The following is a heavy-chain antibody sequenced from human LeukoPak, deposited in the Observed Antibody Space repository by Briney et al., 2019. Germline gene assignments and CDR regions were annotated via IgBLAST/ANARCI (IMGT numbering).Heavy chain of an antibody. Sequence: GGSLRLSCAASGFTFSSYAMSWVRQAPGKGLEWVSAISGSGGSTYNADSVKGRFTISRDNSKNTLYLQMNSLRAEDTAVYYCAKAAGSYYYDSSGDYYFDYWGQGTLVTVSP. J-gene: IGHJ4*02. CDR3: AKAAGSYYYDSSGDYYFDY. CDR2: ISGSGGST. CDR1: GFTFSSYA. D-gene: IGHD3-22*01. V-gene: IGHV3-23*01.